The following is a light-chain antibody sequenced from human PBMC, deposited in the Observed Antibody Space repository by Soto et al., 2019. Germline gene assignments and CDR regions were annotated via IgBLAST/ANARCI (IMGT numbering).Light chain of an antibody. CDR3: MQALQTPYT. V-gene: IGKV2-28*01. J-gene: IGKJ2*01. CDR2: LGS. CDR1: QSRLHSNGYNY. Sequence: DIVMTQSPLSLPVTPGEPASISCSSSQSRLHSNGYNYLDWYLQKPGQSPQLLIYLGSNRASGVPDRFSGSGSGTDFTLKISRVEAEDVGVYYCMQALQTPYTFGQGTKLEIK.